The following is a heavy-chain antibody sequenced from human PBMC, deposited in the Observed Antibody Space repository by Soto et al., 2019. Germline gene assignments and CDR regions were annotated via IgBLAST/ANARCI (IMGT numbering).Heavy chain of an antibody. J-gene: IGHJ4*02. Sequence: GGSLRLSCAVSGFICSSYDMSWVRQAPGKGLAWVSTILVGGSTYYADSVKGRFTISRDNSKNTLYLQMNSLRAEDTAVYYCALDIVVVNFDYWGQGTLVTVSS. CDR1: GFICSSYD. CDR2: ILVGGST. D-gene: IGHD3-22*01. V-gene: IGHV3-23*01. CDR3: ALDIVVVNFDY.